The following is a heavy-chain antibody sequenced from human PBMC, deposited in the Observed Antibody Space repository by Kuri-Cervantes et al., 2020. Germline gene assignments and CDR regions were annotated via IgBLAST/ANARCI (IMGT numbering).Heavy chain of an antibody. V-gene: IGHV3-48*04. Sequence: GESLKISCAASGFTFSSYSMNWVRQAPGKGLEWISYISYSGNTIHYADSVKGRFTISRDNAKNSLYLQMNSLRAEDTAVYYCARRSGGGGSYDYWGQGTLVTVSS. D-gene: IGHD3-10*01. CDR1: GFTFSSYS. J-gene: IGHJ4*02. CDR2: ISYSGNTI. CDR3: ARRSGGGGSYDY.